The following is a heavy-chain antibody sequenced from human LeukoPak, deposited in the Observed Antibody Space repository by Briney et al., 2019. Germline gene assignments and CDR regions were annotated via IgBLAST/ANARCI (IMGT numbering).Heavy chain of an antibody. Sequence: GGSLRLSCAASGFTLSSNYMSWVRQAPGKGLEWVSVIYSGGSTYYADSVKGRFTISRDNSKNTLYLQMNSLRAEDTAVYYCARVMGYCSSTSCYTGYFDYWGQGTLVTVSS. CDR3: ARVMGYCSSTSCYTGYFDY. CDR2: IYSGGST. D-gene: IGHD2-2*02. J-gene: IGHJ4*02. V-gene: IGHV3-66*02. CDR1: GFTLSSNY.